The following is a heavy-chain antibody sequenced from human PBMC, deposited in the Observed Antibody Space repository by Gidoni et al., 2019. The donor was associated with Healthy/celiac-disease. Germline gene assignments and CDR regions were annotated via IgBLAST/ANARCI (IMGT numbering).Heavy chain of an antibody. J-gene: IGHJ6*02. CDR2: IYYSGST. D-gene: IGHD2-8*01. CDR3: ARDLAPMVYAPKGIGYYYGMDV. CDR1: GGSISSGGYY. V-gene: IGHV4-31*03. Sequence: QVQLQESGPGLVKPSQTLSLTCTFSGGSISSGGYYWSWIRQHPGKGLEWIGYIYYSGSTYYNPSLKSRVTISVDTSKNQFSLKLSSVTAADTAVYYCARDLAPMVYAPKGIGYYYGMDVWGQGTTVTVSS.